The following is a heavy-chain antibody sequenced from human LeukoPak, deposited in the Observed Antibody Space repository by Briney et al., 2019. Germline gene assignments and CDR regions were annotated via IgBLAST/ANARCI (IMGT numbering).Heavy chain of an antibody. V-gene: IGHV3-30*03. CDR2: ISYGGSND. CDR3: SGNYLVY. J-gene: IGHJ4*02. D-gene: IGHD1-26*01. Sequence: GGSLRLSCAASGFTFSSFGMHWVRQAPGKGLEWVAFISYGGSNDYYADSVKGRFTISRDNSKNTLYLQMNSLRAEDTAVYCGSGNYLVYWGQGTLVTVSS. CDR1: GFTFSSFG.